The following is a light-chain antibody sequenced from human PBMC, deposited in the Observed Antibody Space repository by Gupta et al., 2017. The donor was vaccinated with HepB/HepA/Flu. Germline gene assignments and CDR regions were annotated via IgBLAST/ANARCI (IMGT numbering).Light chain of an antibody. CDR2: GAS. CDR1: QSVSSN. CDR3: QQYNNWPLT. J-gene: IGKJ4*01. V-gene: IGKV3-15*01. Sequence: EIVMTQSPATLSVSPGERATLSCRASQSVSSNLAWYQQKPGQAPRLLIYGASTRATGIPTRFSGSGSGTEFTLPISSLQSEDFAVYYCQQYNNWPLTFGGRTTVEIK.